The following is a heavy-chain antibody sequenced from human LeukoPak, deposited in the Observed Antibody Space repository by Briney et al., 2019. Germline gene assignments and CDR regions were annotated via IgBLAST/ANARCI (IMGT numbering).Heavy chain of an antibody. V-gene: IGHV4-34*01. Sequence: SETLXLTCTVSGGSISSYYWSWIRQPPGKGLEWIGEINHSGSTNYNPSLKSRVTISVDTSKNQFSLKLSSVTAADTAVYYCARHRAYYYYYMDVWGKGTTVTISS. J-gene: IGHJ6*03. CDR2: INHSGST. CDR1: GGSISSYY. CDR3: ARHRAYYYYYMDV.